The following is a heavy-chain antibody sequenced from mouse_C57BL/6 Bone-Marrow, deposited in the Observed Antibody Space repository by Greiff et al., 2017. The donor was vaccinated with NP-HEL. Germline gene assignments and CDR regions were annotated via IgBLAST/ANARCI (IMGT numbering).Heavy chain of an antibody. Sequence: VQLQQSGAELVRPGASVKLSCKASGYTFTDYYINWVKQRPGQGLEWIARIYPGSGNTYYNEKFKGKATLTAEKSSSTAYMQLSSLTSEDSAVYFCAGSGYYGYDGWFAYWGQGTLVTVSA. D-gene: IGHD2-2*01. CDR2: IYPGSGNT. CDR3: AGSGYYGYDGWFAY. CDR1: GYTFTDYY. V-gene: IGHV1-76*01. J-gene: IGHJ3*01.